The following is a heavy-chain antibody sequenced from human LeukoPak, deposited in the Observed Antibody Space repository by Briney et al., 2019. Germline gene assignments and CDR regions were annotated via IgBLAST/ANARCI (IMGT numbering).Heavy chain of an antibody. CDR2: MNPNSGNT. V-gene: IGHV1-8*01. CDR3: AREMVRGMSLWLYYYGMDV. CDR1: GYTLTELS. Sequence: GASVKVSCKVSGYTLTELSMHWVRQATGQGLEWMGWMNPNSGNTGYAQKFQGRVTMTRNTSISTAYMELSSLRSEDTAVYYCAREMVRGMSLWLYYYGMDVWGQGTTVTVSS. D-gene: IGHD3-10*01. J-gene: IGHJ6*02.